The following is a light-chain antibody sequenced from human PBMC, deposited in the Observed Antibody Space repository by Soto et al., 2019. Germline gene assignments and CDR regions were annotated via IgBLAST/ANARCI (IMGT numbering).Light chain of an antibody. CDR3: QHCNSYSEA. CDR2: DAS. J-gene: IGKJ1*01. CDR1: QSISSW. V-gene: IGKV1-5*01. Sequence: DIQMTQSPSTLSASVGARVTITCRARQSISSWLAWYQQKPGKAPKLLSFDASSLESGVPSRFSGSGSGTEFTLTISSLQPDDFATYYCQHCNSYSEAFGQGTKVDI.